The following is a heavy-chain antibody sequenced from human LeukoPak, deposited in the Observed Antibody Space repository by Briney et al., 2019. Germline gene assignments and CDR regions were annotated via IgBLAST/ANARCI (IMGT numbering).Heavy chain of an antibody. J-gene: IGHJ2*01. CDR1: GFTFSSYA. D-gene: IGHD2-2*01. CDR3: AKDPPSYQLTHYWYFDL. Sequence: GGSLRLSCAASGFTFSSYAMSWVRQAPGKGLEWVSSISGSGGYTYYADSVKGRFTISRDNSKNTLYLQMNSLRAEDTAVYYCAKDPPSYQLTHYWYFDLWGRGTLVTVSS. V-gene: IGHV3-23*01. CDR2: ISGSGGYT.